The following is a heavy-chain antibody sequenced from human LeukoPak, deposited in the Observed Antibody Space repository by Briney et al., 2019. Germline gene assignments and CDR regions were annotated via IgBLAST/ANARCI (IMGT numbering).Heavy chain of an antibody. V-gene: IGHV4-34*01. J-gene: IGHJ4*02. CDR3: ARAGYAWGSYRPYFDY. D-gene: IGHD3-16*02. CDR1: GGSFSGYY. Sequence: PSETLSLTCAVYGGSFSGYYWSWIRQPPGKGLEWIGEINHSGSTNYNPSLKSRVTISVDTSKNQFSLKLSSVTAADTAVYYCARAGYAWGSYRPYFDYWGQGTLVTVSS. CDR2: INHSGST.